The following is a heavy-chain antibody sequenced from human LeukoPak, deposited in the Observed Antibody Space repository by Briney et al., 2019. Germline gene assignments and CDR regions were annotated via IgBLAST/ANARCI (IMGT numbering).Heavy chain of an antibody. CDR2: ISAYNGNT. CDR1: GYIFTDYY. Sequence: ASVKVSCKASGYIFTDYYMHWVRQAPGQELGWMGRISAYNGNTNYAQKLQGRVTMTTDTSTSTAYMELRSLRSDDTAVYYCARGRFGVVIIHKDYFDYWGQGTLVTVSS. D-gene: IGHD3-3*01. CDR3: ARGRFGVVIIHKDYFDY. V-gene: IGHV1-18*04. J-gene: IGHJ4*02.